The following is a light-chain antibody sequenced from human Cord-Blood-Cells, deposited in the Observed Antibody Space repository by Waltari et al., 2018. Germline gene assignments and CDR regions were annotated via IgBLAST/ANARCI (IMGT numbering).Light chain of an antibody. J-gene: IGLJ1*01. Sequence: QSALTPPASVSGSPGQSITISCTGTSSDVGSYNLVSWYQQHPGKAPKLMIYEVSKRPSGVSNRFSGSKSGNTASLTISGLQAEDEADYYCCSYAGSRVFGTGTKVTVL. CDR1: SSDVGSYNL. CDR2: EVS. V-gene: IGLV2-23*02. CDR3: CSYAGSRV.